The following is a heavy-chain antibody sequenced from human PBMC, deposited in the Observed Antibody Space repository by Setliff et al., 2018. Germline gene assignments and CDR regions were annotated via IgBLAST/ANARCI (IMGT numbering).Heavy chain of an antibody. CDR3: VRDLHWGFDY. V-gene: IGHV3-72*01. CDR2: IRNKDNSYTT. Sequence: PGGSLRLSCAASGFTFSAHYMDWLRQAPGKGLEWVGRIRNKDNSYTTEYAASVEGRFTISRDDSKSIAYLRMNSLRAEDTAVYYCVRDLHWGFDYWGLGTLVTVSS. J-gene: IGHJ4*02. CDR1: GFTFSAHY. D-gene: IGHD7-27*01.